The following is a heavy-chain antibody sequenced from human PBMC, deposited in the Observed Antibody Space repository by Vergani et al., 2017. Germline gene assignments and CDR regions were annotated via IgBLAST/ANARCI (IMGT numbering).Heavy chain of an antibody. CDR1: GGSISSYY. V-gene: IGHV4-4*07. CDR2: IYTSGST. Sequence: QVQLQESGPGLVKPSETLSLTCTVSGGSISSYYWSWIRQPAGKGLEWIGRIYTSGSTNYNPSLKSRVTMSVDTSKNQFSLKLSSVTAADTAGYYCARGPRNHSRTGEGSRHRYYYYYYYMDVWGKGTTVTVSS. J-gene: IGHJ6*03. CDR3: ARGPRNHSRTGEGSRHRYYYYYYYMDV. D-gene: IGHD1-26*01.